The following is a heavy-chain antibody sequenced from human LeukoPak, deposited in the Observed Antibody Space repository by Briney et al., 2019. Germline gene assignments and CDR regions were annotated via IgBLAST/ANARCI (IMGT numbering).Heavy chain of an antibody. J-gene: IGHJ3*01. CDR1: NGSISSNY. CDR3: ARVRDSSGYYLGAFDV. V-gene: IGHV4-4*07. D-gene: IGHD3-22*01. Sequence: SETLSLTCTVSNGSISSNYWSWIRQAAGKGLEWIGRISNSGSTNYNPPLKSRVTMSIDTSKNQFSLRLSSVTAADTATYYCARVRDSSGYYLGAFDVWGQGTKVTVSS. CDR2: ISNSGST.